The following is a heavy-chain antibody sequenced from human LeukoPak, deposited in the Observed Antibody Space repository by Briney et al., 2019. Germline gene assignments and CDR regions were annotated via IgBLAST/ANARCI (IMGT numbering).Heavy chain of an antibody. CDR1: GDSVSSNSAA. V-gene: IGHV6-1*01. J-gene: IGHJ5*02. CDR3: AREYEPEQWLPCPFDP. CDR2: TYYRSKWYN. Sequence: SQTLSLTCAISGDSVSSNSAAWNWIRQSPSRGLEWLGRTYYRSKWYNDYAVSVKSRITINPDTSKNQFSLQLNSVTPEDTAVYYCAREYEPEQWLPCPFDPWGQGTLVTVSS. D-gene: IGHD6-19*01.